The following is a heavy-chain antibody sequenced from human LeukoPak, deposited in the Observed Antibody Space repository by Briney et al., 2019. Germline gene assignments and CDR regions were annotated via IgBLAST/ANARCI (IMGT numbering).Heavy chain of an antibody. CDR3: ARDKNIVATNTFDY. CDR2: INHSGST. V-gene: IGHV4-34*01. Sequence: SETLSLTCAVYGGSFSGYYWSWIRQPPGKGLEWIGEINHSGSTNYNPSLKSRATISVDTSKNQFSLKLSSVTAADTAVYYCARDKNIVATNTFDYWGQGTLVTVSS. J-gene: IGHJ4*02. CDR1: GGSFSGYY. D-gene: IGHD5-12*01.